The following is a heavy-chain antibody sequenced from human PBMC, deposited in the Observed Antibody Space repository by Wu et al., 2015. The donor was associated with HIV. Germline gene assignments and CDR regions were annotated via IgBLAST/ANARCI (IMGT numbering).Heavy chain of an antibody. CDR1: GYTFTGHY. Sequence: QVQLVQSGAEVKKPGASVKVSCKASGYTFTGHYIHWVRQAPGQGLEWMGWINPNSGGTNYAQKFQGRVTMTRDTSISTAYMELSRLRSDDTAVYYCASRFGVGATSGDCCLFDIVGPRDNGHRSL. D-gene: IGHD1-26*01. CDR3: ASRFGVGATSGDCCLFDI. CDR2: INPNSGGT. V-gene: IGHV1-2*02. J-gene: IGHJ3*02.